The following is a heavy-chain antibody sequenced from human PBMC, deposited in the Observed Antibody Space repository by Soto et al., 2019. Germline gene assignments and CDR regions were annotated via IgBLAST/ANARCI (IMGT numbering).Heavy chain of an antibody. D-gene: IGHD6-19*01. CDR1: GFTFSSYA. CDR2: ISGSGGST. CDR3: LASSQWLVNFDY. Sequence: HPGGSLRLSCAASGFTFSSYAMSWVRQAPGKGLEWVSAISGSGGSTYYADSVKGRFTISRDNSKNTLYLQMNSLRAEDTAVYYCLASSQWLVNFDYWGQGTLVTVSS. J-gene: IGHJ4*02. V-gene: IGHV3-23*01.